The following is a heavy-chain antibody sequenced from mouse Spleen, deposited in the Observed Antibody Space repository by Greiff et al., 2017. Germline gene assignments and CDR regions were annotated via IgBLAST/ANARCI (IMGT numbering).Heavy chain of an antibody. CDR2: IYPGNVNT. CDR3: ARSGTDYFDY. J-gene: IGHJ2*01. CDR1: GYTFTSYY. Sequence: VQLVESGPELVKPGASVRISCKASGYTFTSYYIHWVKQRPGQGLEWIGWIYPGNVNTKYNEKFKGKATLTADKSSSTAYMQLSSLTSEDSAVYFCARSGTDYFDYWGQGTTLTVSS. D-gene: IGHD3-3*01. V-gene: IGHV1S56*01.